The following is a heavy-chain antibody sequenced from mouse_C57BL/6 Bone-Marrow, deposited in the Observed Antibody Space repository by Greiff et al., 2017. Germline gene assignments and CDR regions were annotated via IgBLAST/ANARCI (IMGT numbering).Heavy chain of an antibody. V-gene: IGHV1-69*01. CDR2: IDPSDSYT. CDR3: ARGGYYVEY. Sequence: VQLQQPGAELVMPGASVKLSCKASGYTFTSYWMHWVKQRPGQGLEWIGEIDPSDSYTNYNQKFKGKSTLTVDKSSSTAYVQLSSLTSEDSAVYYCARGGYYVEYWGQGTTLTVSS. CDR1: GYTFTSYW. J-gene: IGHJ2*01.